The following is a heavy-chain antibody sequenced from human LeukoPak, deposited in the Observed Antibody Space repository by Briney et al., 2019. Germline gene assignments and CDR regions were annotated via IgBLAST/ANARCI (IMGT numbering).Heavy chain of an antibody. CDR1: GFTFSSYE. D-gene: IGHD4-17*01. CDR2: ISSSGSTI. V-gene: IGHV3-48*03. J-gene: IGHJ5*02. CDR3: ARDTNGDGWFDP. Sequence: QPGGSLRLSCAASGFTFSSYEMNWVRQAPGKRLEWVSYISSSGSTIYYADSVKGRFTISRDNAKNSLYLQMNSLRAEDTSVYYCARDTNGDGWFDPWGQGTLVTVSS.